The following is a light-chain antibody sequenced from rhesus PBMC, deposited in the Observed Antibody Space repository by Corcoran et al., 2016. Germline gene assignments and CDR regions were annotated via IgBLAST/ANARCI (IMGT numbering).Light chain of an antibody. J-gene: IGKJ4*01. Sequence: DIQMTQSPSSLSASVGDRVTITCRASENVNNYLHRYQQKPGKAPKLLIYAASTLQSGVPSRLSGSGSGTDYTFPISSLQPEDVATYFCQQSYGPPLAFGGGTKVEIK. CDR2: AAS. CDR3: QQSYGPPLA. V-gene: IGKV1-74*01. CDR1: ENVNNY.